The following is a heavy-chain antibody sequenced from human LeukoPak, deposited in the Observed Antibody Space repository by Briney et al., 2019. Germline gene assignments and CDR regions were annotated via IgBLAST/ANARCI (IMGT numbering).Heavy chain of an antibody. V-gene: IGHV4-4*07. CDR3: ARDVRYASGWSTPES. CDR1: GGSIINHY. J-gene: IGHJ5*02. CDR2: IYSSGSA. D-gene: IGHD6-19*01. Sequence: SETLSLTCTVSGGSIINHYWSWIRQPAGKGLEWIGRIYSSGSANYSPSLKSRVSMSIDTSNNHFSLNLTSVTAADTALYFCARDVRYASGWSTPESWGQGTLVTVSS.